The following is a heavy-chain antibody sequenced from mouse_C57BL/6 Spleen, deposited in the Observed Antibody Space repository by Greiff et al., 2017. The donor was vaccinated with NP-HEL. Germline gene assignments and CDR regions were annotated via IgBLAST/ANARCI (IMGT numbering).Heavy chain of an antibody. Sequence: QVQLQQPGAELVRPGSSVKLSCKASGYTFTSYWMHWVKQRPIQGLEWIGNIDPSDSETHYNQKFKDKATLTVDKSSSTDYMQLSSLTSEDSAVYYCARRGYGSSYDAMDYWGQGTSVTVSS. CDR2: IDPSDSET. D-gene: IGHD1-1*01. CDR3: ARRGYGSSYDAMDY. J-gene: IGHJ4*01. CDR1: GYTFTSYW. V-gene: IGHV1-52*01.